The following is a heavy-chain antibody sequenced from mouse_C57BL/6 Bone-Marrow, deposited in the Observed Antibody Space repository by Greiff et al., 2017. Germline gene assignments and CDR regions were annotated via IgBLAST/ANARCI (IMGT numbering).Heavy chain of an antibody. V-gene: IGHV5-4*01. CDR2: ISDGGSYT. D-gene: IGHD1-1*01. CDR3: ARDRVVAPSYWYFDV. J-gene: IGHJ1*03. CDR1: GFTFSSYA. Sequence: EVQVVESGGGLVKPGGSLKLSCAASGFTFSSYAMSWVRQTPEKRLEWVATISDGGSYTYYPDNVKGRFTISRDHAKNNLYLQMSHLKSEDTAMYYCARDRVVAPSYWYFDVWGTGTTVTVSS.